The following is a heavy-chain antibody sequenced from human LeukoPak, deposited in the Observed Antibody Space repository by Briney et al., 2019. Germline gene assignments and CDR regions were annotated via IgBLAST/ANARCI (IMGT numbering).Heavy chain of an antibody. D-gene: IGHD3-9*01. V-gene: IGHV3-30*02. CDR2: IRYDGSTI. Sequence: GGSLRLSCAASGFTFSGFGMHWVRQAPGKGLEWVAFIRYDGSTIHYGDSVKGRFTISRDNSKNTLYLQMNSLRAEDTGVYYCAKDRGSRKGILTGRPRASMDFDYWGEGALVIVS. J-gene: IGHJ4*02. CDR1: GFTFSGFG. CDR3: AKDRGSRKGILTGRPRASMDFDY.